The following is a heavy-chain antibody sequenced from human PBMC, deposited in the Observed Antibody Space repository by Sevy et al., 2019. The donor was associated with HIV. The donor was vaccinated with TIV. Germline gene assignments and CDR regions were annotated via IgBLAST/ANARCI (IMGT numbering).Heavy chain of an antibody. CDR2: IIPIFGTA. CDR3: AREPMRTTYYYDSSGHEDYYYGMDV. V-gene: IGHV1-69*13. Sequence: ASVKVSCKASGGTFSSYAISWVRQAPGQGLEWMGGIIPIFGTANYAQKFQGRVTITADESTSTAYMELRSLRSEDTAVYYCAREPMRTTYYYDSSGHEDYYYGMDVWGQGTTVTVSS. CDR1: GGTFSSYA. D-gene: IGHD3-22*01. J-gene: IGHJ6*02.